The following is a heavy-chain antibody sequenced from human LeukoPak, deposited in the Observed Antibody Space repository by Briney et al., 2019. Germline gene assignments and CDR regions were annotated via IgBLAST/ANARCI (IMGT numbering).Heavy chain of an antibody. CDR2: INGKRRAT. CDR1: GFTFTDHY. D-gene: IGHD3-9*01. CDR3: ARDFDWGPDY. J-gene: IGHJ4*02. Sequence: ASVTVSFTTSGFTFTDHYFHWVRQAPGQGLEWIGLINGKRRATNYAQKFQDRVTMTRDTSISTFYIQLSSLTADDTAVYYCARDFDWGPDYWGQGTLVTVSS. V-gene: IGHV1-2*02.